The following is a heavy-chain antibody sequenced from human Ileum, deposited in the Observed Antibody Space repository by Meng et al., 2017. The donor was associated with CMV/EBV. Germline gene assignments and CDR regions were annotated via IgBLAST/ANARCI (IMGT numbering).Heavy chain of an antibody. CDR3: ARDRGTFFDREILCIGGSCYLDY. J-gene: IGHJ4*02. Sequence: HGGRKERGKGKEWEAVVANDRRKEYYADSEKGRRRIDREKSKDALYMQMNSLRADDKAVYYCARDRGTFFDREILCIGGSCYLDYWGQGILVTVSS. V-gene: IGHV3-30*04. D-gene: IGHD2-15*01. CDR2: VANDRRKE.